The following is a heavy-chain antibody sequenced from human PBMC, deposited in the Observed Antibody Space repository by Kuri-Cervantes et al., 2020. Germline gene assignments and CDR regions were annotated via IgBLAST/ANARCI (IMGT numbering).Heavy chain of an antibody. CDR3: ARGAYGGVFDY. J-gene: IGHJ4*02. CDR1: GGSITSNY. CDR2: IYHSGST. Sequence: SETLSLTCSVSGGSITSNYWSWIRQPAGKGLEWIGYIYHSGSTYYNPSLKSRVTISVDRSKNQFSLKLSSVTAADTAVYYCARGAYGGVFDYWGQGTLVTVSS. D-gene: IGHD3-16*01. V-gene: IGHV4-59*12.